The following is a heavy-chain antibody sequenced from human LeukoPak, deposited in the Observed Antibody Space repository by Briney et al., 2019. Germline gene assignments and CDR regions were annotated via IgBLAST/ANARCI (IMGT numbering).Heavy chain of an antibody. CDR3: ARGGPPYYYDSSGYGFDY. V-gene: IGHV1-2*02. Sequence: ASVKVSCKASGYTFTGYYMHWVRRAPGQGLEWMGWIDPNSGGTNYAQKFQGRVTMTRDTSISTAYMELSRLRSDDTAVYYCARGGPPYYYDSSGYGFDYWGQGTLVTVSS. CDR2: IDPNSGGT. J-gene: IGHJ4*02. D-gene: IGHD3-22*01. CDR1: GYTFTGYY.